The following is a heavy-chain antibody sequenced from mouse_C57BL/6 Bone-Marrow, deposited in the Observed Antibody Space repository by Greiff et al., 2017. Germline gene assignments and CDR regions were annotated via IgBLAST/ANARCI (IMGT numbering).Heavy chain of an antibody. CDR2: IRNKANNHAT. V-gene: IGHV6-6*01. J-gene: IGHJ3*01. CDR1: GFTFSDAW. CDR3: TRNECGAWFAY. Sequence: EVQLQESGGGLVQPGGSMKLSCAASGFTFSDAWMDWVRQSPEKGLEWVAEIRNKANNHATYYAESVKGRFTISRDDSKSSVYRLKNSLRAEDTGDYYGTRNECGAWFAYWGQGTLVTVSA.